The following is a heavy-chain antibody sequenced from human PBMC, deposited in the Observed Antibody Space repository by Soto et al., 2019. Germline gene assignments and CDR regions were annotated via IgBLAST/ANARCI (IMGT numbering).Heavy chain of an antibody. Sequence: LQSGGGVVQPGESLRLSCAASGFSLRDHALSWVRQAAGGGLEWVSGISGSEDRTNYADFVRGRFIICKDRAKNTLYLDMSGLRVDDTAVYFCGRTYTGGWGQGTLVTVSS. J-gene: IGHJ4*02. CDR2: ISGSEDRT. CDR3: GRTYTGG. CDR1: GFSLRDHA. V-gene: IGHV3-23*01. D-gene: IGHD3-10*01.